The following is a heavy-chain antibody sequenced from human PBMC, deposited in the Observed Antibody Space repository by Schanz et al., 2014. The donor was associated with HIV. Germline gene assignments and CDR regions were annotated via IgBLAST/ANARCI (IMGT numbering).Heavy chain of an antibody. CDR2: MSWNRRRI. V-gene: IGHV3-9*01. CDR1: GFTLEDYA. J-gene: IGHJ4*02. Sequence: EVQLMESGGGLVQPGRSLRLSCAASGFTLEDYAMHWVRQVPGKGLEWVSGMSWNRRRIGYGDAVKGRFTISRDNSKNTLYLQMSSLRAEDTAMYYCARDAQGSWNWGYFDSSGQGTLVIVSS. D-gene: IGHD1-7*01. CDR3: ARDAQGSWNWGYFDS.